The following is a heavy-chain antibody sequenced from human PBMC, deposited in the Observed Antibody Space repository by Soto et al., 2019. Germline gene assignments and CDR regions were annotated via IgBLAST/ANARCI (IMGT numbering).Heavy chain of an antibody. Sequence: QVQLVESGGGVVQPGRSLRLSCAASGFTFSSYAMHWVRQAPGKGLEWVAVISYDGSNKYYADSVKGRFTISRDNSKNTLYLQMNSLRAEDTAVYYGARDQGYSYGPDALDIWGQGTMVTVSS. J-gene: IGHJ3*02. CDR1: GFTFSSYA. CDR3: ARDQGYSYGPDALDI. CDR2: ISYDGSNK. V-gene: IGHV3-30-3*01. D-gene: IGHD5-18*01.